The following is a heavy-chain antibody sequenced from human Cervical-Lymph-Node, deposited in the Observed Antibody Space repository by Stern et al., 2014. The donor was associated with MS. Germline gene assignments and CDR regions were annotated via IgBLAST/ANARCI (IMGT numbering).Heavy chain of an antibody. CDR1: GFSLSSSGVG. D-gene: IGHD2-15*01. V-gene: IGHV2-5*02. CDR2: IYWDDDK. Sequence: QVTLKESGPTLVKPTQTLTLTCTFSGFSLSSSGVGVGWLRQPPGKALEWLAIIYWDDDKRYSPSLKSRVTIAKDTSETQVVLTMANMDPVDTATYYCARVVVPATGAFDYWGQGTLVTVSS. J-gene: IGHJ4*02. CDR3: ARVVVPATGAFDY.